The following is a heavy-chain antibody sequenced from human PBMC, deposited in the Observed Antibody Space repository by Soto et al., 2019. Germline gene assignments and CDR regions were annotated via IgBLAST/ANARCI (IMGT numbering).Heavy chain of an antibody. CDR2: ISAYNGNT. D-gene: IGHD5-18*01. Sequence: QVQLVQYGAEVKKPGASVKVSCKASGYTFTSYGISWVRQAPGQGLEWMGWISAYNGNTNYAQKLQCRVTMTTDTSTSTAYMELRSLRSDDTAVYYCASEYSYGYRPGYYYYYIDVWGKGTTVTVSS. V-gene: IGHV1-18*01. J-gene: IGHJ6*03. CDR1: GYTFTSYG. CDR3: ASEYSYGYRPGYYYYYIDV.